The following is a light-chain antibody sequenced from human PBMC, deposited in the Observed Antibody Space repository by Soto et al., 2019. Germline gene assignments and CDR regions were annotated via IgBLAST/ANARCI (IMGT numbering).Light chain of an antibody. V-gene: IGLV1-40*01. J-gene: IGLJ1*01. Sequence: QSVLTQPPSLSGAPGQRITISCAGSSSNIGAGYDVQWYQFLPGTAPKVLIYANNNRPSGVPGRFSGSKSGTSASLSITGLQAADEADYYCQSFDSGLSGSVFGTGTKLTVL. CDR1: SSNIGAGYD. CDR3: QSFDSGLSGSV. CDR2: ANN.